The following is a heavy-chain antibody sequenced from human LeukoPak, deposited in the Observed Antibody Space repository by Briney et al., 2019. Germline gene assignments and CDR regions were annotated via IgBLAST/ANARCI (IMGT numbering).Heavy chain of an antibody. D-gene: IGHD1-7*01. CDR2: IYYSGST. CDR1: GGSISSGGYS. J-gene: IGHJ6*02. CDR3: ARDNWNYGSSMDV. V-gene: IGHV4-61*08. Sequence: SETLSLTCAVSGGSISSGGYSWSWIRQPPGKGLEWIGYIYYSGSTNYNPSLKSRVTISVDTSKNQFSLKLSSVTAADTAVYYCARDNWNYGSSMDVWGQGTTVTVSS.